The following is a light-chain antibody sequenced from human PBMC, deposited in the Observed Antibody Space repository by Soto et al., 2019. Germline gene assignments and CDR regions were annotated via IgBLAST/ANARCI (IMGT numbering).Light chain of an antibody. J-gene: IGKJ4*01. CDR1: QSVSSY. CDR2: DAS. CDR3: QQRSNWPPLT. V-gene: IGKV3-11*01. Sequence: EIVLTQSPATLSLSPGERATLSCRASQSVSSYLAWYQQKPGQAPRLLIYDASNWATGIPARFSGSGSGTVFPLTISSLEPEDFAVYYCQQRSNWPPLTFVGGTKVEIK.